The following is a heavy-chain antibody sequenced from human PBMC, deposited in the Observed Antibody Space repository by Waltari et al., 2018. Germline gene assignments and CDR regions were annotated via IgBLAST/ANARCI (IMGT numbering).Heavy chain of an antibody. D-gene: IGHD2-2*01. CDR3: VRENCSVTSCFKHFDY. Sequence: EGQLVESGGGLVKPGGSLRLSCPASGLSFGTYNNDWVRQAPGKGLEWVSYISSSSAYKYYADSVKGRFAISRDNAKNLLFLQMNSLRADDTAVYYCVRENCSVTSCFKHFDYWGRGILVTVSS. J-gene: IGHJ4*02. CDR1: GLSFGTYN. V-gene: IGHV3-21*01. CDR2: ISSSSAYK.